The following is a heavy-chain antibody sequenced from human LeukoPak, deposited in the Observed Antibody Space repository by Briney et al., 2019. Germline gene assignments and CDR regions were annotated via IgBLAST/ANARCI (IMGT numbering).Heavy chain of an antibody. V-gene: IGHV3-30-3*01. CDR3: ARDQDDSFDY. J-gene: IGHJ4*02. D-gene: IGHD2-15*01. CDR1: GFTSSSYA. CDR2: ISYDGSNK. Sequence: SGGSLRLSCAASGFTSSSYAMQWVRQALGKGLEWVAVISYDGSNKYYADSVKGRFTISRDNSKNTLYLQMNSLRAEDTAVYYCARDQDDSFDYWGQGTLVTVSS.